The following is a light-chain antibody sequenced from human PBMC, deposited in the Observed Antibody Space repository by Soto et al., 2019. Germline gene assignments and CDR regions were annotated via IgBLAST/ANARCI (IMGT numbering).Light chain of an antibody. CDR3: HQRQSWPRT. Sequence: DTMLTQSPGTLALSPGEGATLSCRASQSLSGRYLAWYQQKPGQAPRLLIYGASTRATGIPDRFSGSGSGTDFTLTISSLEHEDFEVYYCHQRQSWPRTLGQGTKVDIK. CDR1: QSLSGRY. J-gene: IGKJ1*01. V-gene: IGKV3-20*01. CDR2: GAS.